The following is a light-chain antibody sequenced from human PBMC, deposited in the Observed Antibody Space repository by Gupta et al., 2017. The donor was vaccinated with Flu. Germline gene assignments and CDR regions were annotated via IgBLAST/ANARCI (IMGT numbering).Light chain of an antibody. Sequence: QSALSQPSSVSGSPAQSITISCTGTSSDVGGYNNVSWYQQHPGKARKLMIDEVSNRPSGVSNCFSGSKSGNTASLTISGLQAEDEADYYCSSYTSSSTGVFGGGTKLTVL. CDR1: SSDVGGYNN. CDR2: EVS. J-gene: IGLJ2*01. CDR3: SSYTSSSTGV. V-gene: IGLV2-14*01.